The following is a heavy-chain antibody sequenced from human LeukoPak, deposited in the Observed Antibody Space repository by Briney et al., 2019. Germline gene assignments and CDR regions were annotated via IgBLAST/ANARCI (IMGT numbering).Heavy chain of an antibody. CDR2: IYYSGST. D-gene: IGHD3-3*01. Sequence: SETLSLTCTVSGGSISSGGYYWSWIRQHPGKGLEWIGYIYYSGSTYYNPSLKSRVTISVDTSKNQFSLKLSSVTAADTAVYYCARDRSPSYDFWSGYHAPYYYYGMDVWGQGTTVTASS. J-gene: IGHJ6*02. V-gene: IGHV4-31*03. CDR1: GGSISSGGYY. CDR3: ARDRSPSYDFWSGYHAPYYYYGMDV.